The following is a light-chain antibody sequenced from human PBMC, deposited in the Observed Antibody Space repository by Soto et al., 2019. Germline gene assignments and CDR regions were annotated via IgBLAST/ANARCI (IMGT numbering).Light chain of an antibody. Sequence: QSALTQPPSASGSLGQSVTISCTGFSNNYVSWYQKHPGKAPKLMIYEVTKRPAGVPDRFSGYKSGDTSSLTVSVLQAEEEDDYYCNSYAGNNNVLFGGGTKLTVL. V-gene: IGLV2-8*01. CDR2: EVT. J-gene: IGLJ2*01. CDR1: SNNY. CDR3: NSYAGNNNVL.